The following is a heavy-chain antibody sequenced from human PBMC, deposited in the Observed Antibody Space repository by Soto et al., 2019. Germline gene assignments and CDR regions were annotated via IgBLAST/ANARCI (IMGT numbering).Heavy chain of an antibody. Sequence: SETLSLTCTVSGGSISSGGYYWSWIRQHPGKGLEWIGYIYYSGSTYYNPSLKSRVTISVDTSKNQFSLKLSSVTAADTAVYYCAVRGYYGPYYFDYWGQGTLVTVSS. CDR1: GGSISSGGYY. CDR2: IYYSGST. J-gene: IGHJ4*02. D-gene: IGHD3-10*01. CDR3: AVRGYYGPYYFDY. V-gene: IGHV4-31*03.